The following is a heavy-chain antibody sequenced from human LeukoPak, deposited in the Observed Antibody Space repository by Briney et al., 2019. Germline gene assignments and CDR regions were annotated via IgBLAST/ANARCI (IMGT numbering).Heavy chain of an antibody. Sequence: GGSLRLSCAASGFTFSSYAMSWVRQAPGKGLEWVSAISGSGGSTYYADSVKGRFTISRDNAKNSLYLQMNSLRAEDTAVYYCAREIQRDYYDSSGYPIDYWGQGTLVTVSS. CDR2: ISGSGGST. D-gene: IGHD3-22*01. V-gene: IGHV3-23*01. CDR3: AREIQRDYYDSSGYPIDY. CDR1: GFTFSSYA. J-gene: IGHJ4*02.